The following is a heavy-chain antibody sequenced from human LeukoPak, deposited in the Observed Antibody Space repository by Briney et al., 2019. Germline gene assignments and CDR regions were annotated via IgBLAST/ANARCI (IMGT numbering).Heavy chain of an antibody. CDR2: ISGSGGST. V-gene: IGHV3-23*01. CDR1: GFTFSSYA. J-gene: IGHJ4*02. D-gene: IGHD5-12*01. CDR3: AKAGYSGYDGGDYFDY. Sequence: GGSLRPSCAASGFTFSSYAMSWVRQAPGKGLEWVSAISGSGGSTYYADSVKGRFTISRDNSKNTLYLQMNSLRAEDTAVYYCAKAGYSGYDGGDYFDYWGQGTLVTVSS.